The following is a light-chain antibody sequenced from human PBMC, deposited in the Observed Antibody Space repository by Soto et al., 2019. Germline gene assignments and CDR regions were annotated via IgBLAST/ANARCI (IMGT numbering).Light chain of an antibody. J-gene: IGKJ1*01. CDR1: QGIGDT. CDR2: DTS. Sequence: KKSAATLSVNQGDCATLSGLASQGIGDTLAWYQHKPGQTPRLLIYDTSTRATGVPARFSGSRSGTEFTLTISSLQSEDFAVYYCQQYNNWPRTFGQGTKV. CDR3: QQYNNWPRT. V-gene: IGKV3-15*01.